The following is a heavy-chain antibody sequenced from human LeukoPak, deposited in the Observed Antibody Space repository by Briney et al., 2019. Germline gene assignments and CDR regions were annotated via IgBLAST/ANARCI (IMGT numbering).Heavy chain of an antibody. CDR2: INHSGST. Sequence: SETLSLTCSVSDDSITMYYWTWIRQPPGKGLEWIGEINHSGSTNYNPSLKSRVTISVDTSKNHFSLKLSSVTAADTAVYYCARGFKRWLQLRWFDPWGQGTLVTVSS. CDR1: DDSITMYY. D-gene: IGHD5-24*01. V-gene: IGHV4-34*01. J-gene: IGHJ5*02. CDR3: ARGFKRWLQLRWFDP.